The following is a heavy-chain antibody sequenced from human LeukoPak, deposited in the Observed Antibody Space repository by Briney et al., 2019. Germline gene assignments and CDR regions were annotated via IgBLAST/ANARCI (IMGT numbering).Heavy chain of an antibody. V-gene: IGHV6-1*01. CDR2: TYYRSKWYN. CDR3: ARGVEMATERRPKNWFDP. Sequence: SQTLSLTCAISGDSVSSNSAAWNWIRQSPSRGLEWLGRTYYRSKWYNDYAVSVKSRITINPDTSKNQFSLQLNSETPEDTAVYYCARGVEMATERRPKNWFDPWGQGTLVTVSS. CDR1: GDSVSSNSAA. J-gene: IGHJ5*02. D-gene: IGHD5-24*01.